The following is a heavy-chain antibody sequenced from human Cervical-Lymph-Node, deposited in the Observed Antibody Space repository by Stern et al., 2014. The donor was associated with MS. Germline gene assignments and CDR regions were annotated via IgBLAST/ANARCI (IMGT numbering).Heavy chain of an antibody. CDR3: ARHPPYSSSPNWFDP. J-gene: IGHJ5*02. CDR2: IYYSGST. CDR1: GGSISSSSYY. D-gene: IGHD6-6*01. V-gene: IGHV4-39*01. Sequence: VKLVESGPGLVKPSETLSLTCTVSGGSISSSSYYWGWIRQPPGKGLEGIGSIYYSGSTYYNPALTSRVTLAVDTANNQFSLKMSSLTAADTAVYYCARHPPYSSSPNWFDPWGQGTLVTVSS.